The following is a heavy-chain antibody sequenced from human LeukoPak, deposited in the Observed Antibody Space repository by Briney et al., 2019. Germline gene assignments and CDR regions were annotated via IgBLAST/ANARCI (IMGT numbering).Heavy chain of an antibody. CDR1: GFTFSDYY. D-gene: IGHD6-13*01. CDR2: ISSSGSTI. J-gene: IGHJ4*02. Sequence: PGGSLRLSCAASGFTFSDYYMSWIRQAPGKGLGWVSYISSSGSTIYYADSVKGRFTISRDNAKHSLYLQMNSLRAEDTAVYYCARVPEQRIAAAGEFDYWGQGTLVTVSS. V-gene: IGHV3-11*01. CDR3: ARVPEQRIAAAGEFDY.